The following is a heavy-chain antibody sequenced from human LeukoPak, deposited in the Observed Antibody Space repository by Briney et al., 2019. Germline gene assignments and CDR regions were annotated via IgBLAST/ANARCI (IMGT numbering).Heavy chain of an antibody. V-gene: IGHV1-2*02. D-gene: IGHD6-19*01. CDR1: GYTFTGYY. Sequence: GASVKVSCKASGYTFTGYYMHWVRQAPGQGLEWMGWINPNSGGTNYAQKFQGGVTMTRDTSISTAYMELSRLRSDDTAVYYCARDYAVAGTGLFDYRGQGTLVTVSS. CDR2: INPNSGGT. CDR3: ARDYAVAGTGLFDY. J-gene: IGHJ4*02.